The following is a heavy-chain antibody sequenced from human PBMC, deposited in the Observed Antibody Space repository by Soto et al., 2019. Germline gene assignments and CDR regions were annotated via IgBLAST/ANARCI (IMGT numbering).Heavy chain of an antibody. CDR2: VSIGGST. CDR3: AKRRGASGHFGY. J-gene: IGHJ4*02. D-gene: IGHD1-26*01. CDR1: GFTFSSYA. V-gene: IGHV3-23*01. Sequence: PGGSLRLPCAASGFTFSSYALGWVRQGPGKRLDWGAVVSIGGSTHYADSVRGRYTISRDNSQNTLSLQKNCLTAEDTAVYVCAKRRGASGHFGYRGQGAMGTVAS.